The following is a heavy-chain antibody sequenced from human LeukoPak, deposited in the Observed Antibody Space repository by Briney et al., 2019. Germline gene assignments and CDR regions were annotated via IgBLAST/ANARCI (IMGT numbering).Heavy chain of an antibody. CDR3: ARWSTYDGSTYSYVNAFDI. CDR1: GFSFSSYS. D-gene: IGHD3-22*01. J-gene: IGHJ3*02. CDR2: ISGSSSYI. Sequence: GGSLRLSCAASGFSFSSYSMNWVRQAPGKGLEWVSSISGSSSYINYADSVKGRFTISRDNARNSLYLQMNSLRAEDTAVYYCARWSTYDGSTYSYVNAFDIWGQGTMVTVSS. V-gene: IGHV3-21*04.